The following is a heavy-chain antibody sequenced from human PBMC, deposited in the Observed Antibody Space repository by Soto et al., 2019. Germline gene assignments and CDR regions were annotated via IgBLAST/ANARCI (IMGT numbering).Heavy chain of an antibody. V-gene: IGHV1-3*01. CDR2: INAGNANT. D-gene: IGHD2-15*01. Sequence: GASVKVSCKASGYTFADYTLHWVGQAPGQRLEWMGWINAGNANTKYSQEFQGRVTMTRDTSASTAYLHLSSLRSEDTAVYYCAREVGYCTVGSCSTYFKHWGQGSLVNVSS. J-gene: IGHJ1*01. CDR3: AREVGYCTVGSCSTYFKH. CDR1: GYTFADYT.